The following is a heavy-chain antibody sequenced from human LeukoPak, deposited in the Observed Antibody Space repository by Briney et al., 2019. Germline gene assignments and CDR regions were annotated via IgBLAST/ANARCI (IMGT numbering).Heavy chain of an antibody. CDR1: GGSISSSNW. CDR3: AREGWYYYDSSGYYYVL. J-gene: IGHJ4*02. CDR2: IYHSGST. V-gene: IGHV4-4*02. D-gene: IGHD3-22*01. Sequence: SGTLSLTCAVSGGSISSSNWWSWVRQPPGKGLEWIVEIYHSGSTNYNPSLKSRVTISVDKSKNQFSLKLSSVTAADTAVYYCAREGWYYYDSSGYYYVLWGQGTLVTVSS.